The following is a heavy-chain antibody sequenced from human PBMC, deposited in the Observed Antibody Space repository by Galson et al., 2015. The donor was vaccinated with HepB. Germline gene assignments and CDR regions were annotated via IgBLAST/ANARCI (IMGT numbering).Heavy chain of an antibody. J-gene: IGHJ4*02. D-gene: IGHD3-3*01. CDR2: INPSGGST. Sequence: SVKVSCKASGYTFTSYYMHWMRQAPGQGLEWMGIINPSGGSTSYAQKFQGRVTMTRDTSTSTVYMELSSLRSEDTAVYYCARGRSYDFWSGYYGLGFDYWGQGTLVTVSS. CDR3: ARGRSYDFWSGYYGLGFDY. CDR1: GYTFTSYY. V-gene: IGHV1-46*01.